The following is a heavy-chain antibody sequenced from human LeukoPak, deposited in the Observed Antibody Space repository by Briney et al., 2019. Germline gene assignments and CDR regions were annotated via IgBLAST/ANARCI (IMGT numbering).Heavy chain of an antibody. J-gene: IGHJ3*02. CDR3: ARESGDAFDI. V-gene: IGHV3-21*01. D-gene: IGHD3-10*01. Sequence: GGSLRLSCAASGFTFSTYSMNWVRQAPGKGLEWVSSISSSSSYIYYADSVKGRFTISRDNAKNSLYLQMNSLRAEDTAVYYCARESGDAFDIWGQGTMVTVSS. CDR1: GFTFSTYS. CDR2: ISSSSSYI.